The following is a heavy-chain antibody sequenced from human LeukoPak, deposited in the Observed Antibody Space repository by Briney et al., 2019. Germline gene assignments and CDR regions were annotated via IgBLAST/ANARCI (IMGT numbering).Heavy chain of an antibody. Sequence: PGGTLRLSCAASGFTFSDYYMSWVREAPGKGLEGVSYISSSSSYTNYADSVKGRFTISRDNAKNSLYLQMNSLRAEDTAVYYCARDLPDRRGSFDYWGQGTLVTVSS. V-gene: IGHV3-11*06. D-gene: IGHD5-12*01. CDR3: ARDLPDRRGSFDY. CDR2: ISSSSSYT. CDR1: GFTFSDYY. J-gene: IGHJ4*02.